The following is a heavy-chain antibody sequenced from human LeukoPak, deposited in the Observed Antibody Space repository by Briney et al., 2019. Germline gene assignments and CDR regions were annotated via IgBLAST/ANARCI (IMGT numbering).Heavy chain of an antibody. CDR1: GGTFSSYA. J-gene: IGHJ5*02. V-gene: IGHV1-18*01. D-gene: IGHD1-26*01. CDR2: ISAYNGNT. Sequence: ASVKVSCKASGGTFSSYAISWVRQAPGQGLEWMGWISAYNGNTKYAQKFQGRATMTTDTSTSTAYMELRSLRSDDTAVYYCARVPRVGTFNWFDPWGQGTLVTVSS. CDR3: ARVPRVGTFNWFDP.